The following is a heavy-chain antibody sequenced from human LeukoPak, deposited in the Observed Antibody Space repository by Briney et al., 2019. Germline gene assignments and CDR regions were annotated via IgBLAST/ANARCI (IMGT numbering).Heavy chain of an antibody. D-gene: IGHD6-19*01. CDR1: GFTFSSYG. CDR3: AKDGVAGTGYYFDY. V-gene: IGHV3-30*02. Sequence: GGSLRLSCAASGFTFSSYGMHWVRQAPGKGLEWVAFIRYDGSNKYYADSVKGRFTISRDNSKNTLYLQMNSLRAEDTAVYYCAKDGVAGTGYYFDYWGQGTLVTVSS. J-gene: IGHJ4*02. CDR2: IRYDGSNK.